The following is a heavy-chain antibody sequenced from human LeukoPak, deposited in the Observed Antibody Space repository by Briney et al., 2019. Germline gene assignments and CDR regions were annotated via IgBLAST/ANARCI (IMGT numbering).Heavy chain of an antibody. J-gene: IGHJ6*02. CDR1: GFTFSSYA. D-gene: IGHD3-22*01. CDR3: AKDTSGWLLGMDV. CDR2: ISGSGGST. Sequence: GGSLRLSCAASGFTFSSYAMSWVRQAPGKGLEWVSAISGSGGSTYYADSVKGRFTISRDNSKNTLYLQMNSLRAEDTAVYHCAKDTSGWLLGMDVWGQGTTVTVSS. V-gene: IGHV3-23*01.